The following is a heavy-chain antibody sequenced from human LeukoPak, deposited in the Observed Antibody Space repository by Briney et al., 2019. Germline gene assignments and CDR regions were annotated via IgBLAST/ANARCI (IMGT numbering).Heavy chain of an antibody. CDR2: INPNSGGT. J-gene: IGHJ5*02. Sequence: GASVKVSCKASGYTFTGYYMHWVRQAPGQGLEWMAWINPNSGGTNYAQKFQGWVTMTRDTSISTAYMELSRLRSDDTAVYYCARGPTLHPSAPWGSYSSSWYSHWFDPWGQGTLVTVSS. D-gene: IGHD6-13*01. CDR1: GYTFTGYY. V-gene: IGHV1-2*04. CDR3: ARGPTLHPSAPWGSYSSSWYSHWFDP.